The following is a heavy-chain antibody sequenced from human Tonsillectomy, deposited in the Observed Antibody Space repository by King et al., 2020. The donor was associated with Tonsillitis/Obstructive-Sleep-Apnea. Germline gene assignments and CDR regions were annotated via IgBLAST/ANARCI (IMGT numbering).Heavy chain of an antibody. V-gene: IGHV3-53*01. D-gene: IGHD3-22*01. CDR3: ARVYYDSSGDTGAFLDY. Sequence: VQLVESGGGLIQPGGSLRLSCAASGFTVSSNYMSWVRQAPGKGLEWVSVIYSGGSTYYADSVKGRFTISRDNSKNTLYLQMNSLRAEDTAVYYCARVYYDSSGDTGAFLDYWGQGTLVTVSS. CDR1: GFTVSSNY. J-gene: IGHJ4*02. CDR2: IYSGGST.